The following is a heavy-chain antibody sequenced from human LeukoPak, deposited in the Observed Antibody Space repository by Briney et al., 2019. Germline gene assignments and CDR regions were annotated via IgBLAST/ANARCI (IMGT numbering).Heavy chain of an antibody. J-gene: IGHJ4*02. V-gene: IGHV3-53*01. CDR2: IDKGGST. Sequence: PGGSLRLSCAASGFTVSSNYMSWVRQAPGKGLEWVSVIDKGGSTYYADSVKGRFTISRDTSKNTLYLQMNSLRAEDTAVYYCARDGSDRSQGNWGRGNPFPVSS. CDR1: GFTVSSNY. CDR3: ARDGSDRSQGN.